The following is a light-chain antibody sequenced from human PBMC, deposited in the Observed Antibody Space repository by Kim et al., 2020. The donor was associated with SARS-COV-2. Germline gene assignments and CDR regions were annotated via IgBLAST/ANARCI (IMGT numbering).Light chain of an antibody. CDR1: QGISSY. CDR3: QLLNSIT. CDR2: AAS. J-gene: IGKJ5*01. V-gene: IGKV1-9*01. Sequence: LSASVGDRVTITCRASQGISSYLAWYQQKPGKAPKLLIYAASTLQSGVPSRFSGSGSGTEFTLTISSLQPEDFATYYCQLLNSITFGQGTRLEIK.